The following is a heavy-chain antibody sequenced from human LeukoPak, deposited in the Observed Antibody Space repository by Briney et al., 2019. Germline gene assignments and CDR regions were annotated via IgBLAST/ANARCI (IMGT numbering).Heavy chain of an antibody. CDR3: AKGDSIGYYPDAFII. V-gene: IGHV3-9*01. Sequence: GGSLRLSCAASGFTFDDYAMHWVRQAPGKGLEWVSGISWNSGSIGYADSVKGRFTISRDNAKNSLYLQMNSLRAEDTALYYCAKGDSIGYYPDAFIIWAKGQWSPSLQ. J-gene: IGHJ3*02. CDR1: GFTFDDYA. D-gene: IGHD3-22*01. CDR2: ISWNSGSI.